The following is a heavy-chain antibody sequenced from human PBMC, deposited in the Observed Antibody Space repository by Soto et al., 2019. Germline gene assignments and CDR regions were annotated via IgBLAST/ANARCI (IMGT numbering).Heavy chain of an antibody. J-gene: IGHJ6*02. CDR3: AREETAWPLAYGLDV. V-gene: IGHV3-21*01. CDR2: ISTRSDI. CDR1: GFTFSGYS. D-gene: IGHD2-21*02. Sequence: GGSLRLSCAASGFTFSGYSMNWVRQAPGKGLEWVASISTRSDIYYADSVKGRFTISRDNAKNSVSLQMNSLRAEDTAVYYCAREETAWPLAYGLDVWGQGTTVTVSS.